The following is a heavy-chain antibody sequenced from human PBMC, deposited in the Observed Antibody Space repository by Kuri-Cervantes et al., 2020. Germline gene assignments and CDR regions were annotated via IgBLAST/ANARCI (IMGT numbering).Heavy chain of an antibody. CDR2: INHSGST. CDR1: GGSFSGYY. Sequence: SETLSLTCAVYGGSFSGYYWSWIRQPPGEGLEWIGEINHSGSTNYNPSLKSRVTISVDTSKNQFSLKLSSVTAADTAVYYCARDDVVVAASGFDYWGQGTLVTVSS. D-gene: IGHD2-15*01. V-gene: IGHV4-34*01. J-gene: IGHJ4*02. CDR3: ARDDVVVAASGFDY.